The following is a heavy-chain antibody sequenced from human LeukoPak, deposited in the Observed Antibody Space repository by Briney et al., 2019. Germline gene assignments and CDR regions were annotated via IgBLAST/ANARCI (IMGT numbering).Heavy chain of an antibody. CDR2: ISRSGTTM. CDR3: ARDIVVVPAEYYFDY. J-gene: IGHJ4*02. D-gene: IGHD2-2*01. V-gene: IGHV3-48*03. Sequence: PGGSLRLSCAASGFTFSSYEMNWVRQAPGKALEWVSYISRSGTTMYYADSVKGRFTISRDNAKNSLYLLMNSLRADDTAVYYCARDIVVVPAEYYFDYWGQGTLVTVSS. CDR1: GFTFSSYE.